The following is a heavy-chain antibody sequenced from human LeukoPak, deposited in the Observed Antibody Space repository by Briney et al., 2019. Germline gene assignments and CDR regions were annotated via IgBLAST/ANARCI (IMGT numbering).Heavy chain of an antibody. CDR2: IYPGDSDT. Sequence: GESLKISCQGSGYSFTSYWIGWVRQMPGKGLEWMGIIYPGDSDTRYSPSFQGQVTISADKSISTAYLQWSSLKASDTAMYYCARGRESWGRQWLPPSSIDYWGQGTLVTVSS. D-gene: IGHD6-19*01. V-gene: IGHV5-51*01. CDR3: ARGRESWGRQWLPPSSIDY. J-gene: IGHJ4*02. CDR1: GYSFTSYW.